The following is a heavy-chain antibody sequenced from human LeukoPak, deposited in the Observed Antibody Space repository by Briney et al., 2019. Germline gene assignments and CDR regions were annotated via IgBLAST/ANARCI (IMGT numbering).Heavy chain of an antibody. Sequence: GASVKVSCKASGYTFTSYGISWVRQAPGQGLEWMGWISAYNGNTNYAQKLQGRVTMTTDTSTSTAYMELRSLRSDDTAVYYCARAPYYYDSSGYYRSYWGQGTLVTVSS. CDR2: ISAYNGNT. CDR1: GYTFTSYG. CDR3: ARAPYYYDSSGYYRSY. D-gene: IGHD3-22*01. V-gene: IGHV1-18*01. J-gene: IGHJ4*02.